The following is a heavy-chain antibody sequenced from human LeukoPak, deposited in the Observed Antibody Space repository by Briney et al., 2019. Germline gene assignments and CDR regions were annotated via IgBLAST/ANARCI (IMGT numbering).Heavy chain of an antibody. CDR1: GFXFSTYA. V-gene: IGHV3-23*01. J-gene: IGHJ4*02. CDR3: ARGYYYDSSGYYYFDY. Sequence: GGSLRLSCAASGFXFSTYAISWVRQAPGKGLEWVSAISGGGGSTYYADSVRGRFTISRDNAKNSLYLQMNSLRAEDTAVYYCARGYYYDSSGYYYFDYWGQGTLVTVSS. D-gene: IGHD3-22*01. CDR2: ISGGGGST.